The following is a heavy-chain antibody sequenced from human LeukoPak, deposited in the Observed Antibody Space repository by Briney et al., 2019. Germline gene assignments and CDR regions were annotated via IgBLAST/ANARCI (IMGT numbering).Heavy chain of an antibody. Sequence: PSETLSLTCPVYGGSISPYYWSWIRQPPWKGLEWLGYIYYSGNTDYNPSLKSRVAISVDTSKNQFSLKLSSVTAADTAVYYCARSTGTTMFIDYWGQGTLVTVSS. J-gene: IGHJ4*02. CDR3: ARSTGTTMFIDY. CDR2: IYYSGNT. D-gene: IGHD3-10*02. V-gene: IGHV4-59*01. CDR1: GGSISPYY.